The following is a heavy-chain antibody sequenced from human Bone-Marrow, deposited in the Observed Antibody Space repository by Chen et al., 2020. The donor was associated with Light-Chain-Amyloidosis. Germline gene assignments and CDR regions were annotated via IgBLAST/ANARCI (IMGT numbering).Heavy chain of an antibody. D-gene: IGHD3-22*01. Sequence: GAEVKKPGASVTVSCKAYGYTFTTSGIHWVRQAPGQSLEWMGWINAVNGNTRYSQKFQGRVTITRDTSATTAYMELXXXXSEDTAVYYCARSPYDSSGYFFRWFAPWGQGTQVTVSS. V-gene: IGHV1-3*01. CDR2: INAVNGNT. J-gene: IGHJ5*02. CDR3: ARSPYDSSGYFFRWFAP. CDR1: GYTFTTSG.